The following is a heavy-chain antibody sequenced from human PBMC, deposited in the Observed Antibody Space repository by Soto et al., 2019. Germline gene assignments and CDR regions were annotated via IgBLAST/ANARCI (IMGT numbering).Heavy chain of an antibody. D-gene: IGHD3-10*01. J-gene: IGHJ3*02. CDR3: ARERLAYYYGSGSNAFDI. Sequence: ASVKVSCKASGYTFTGYYMHWVRQAPGQGLEWMGWINPNSGGTNYAQKFQGWVTMTRDTSISTAYMELSRLRSDDTALYYCARERLAYYYGSGSNAFDIWGQGTMVTVSS. CDR1: GYTFTGYY. CDR2: INPNSGGT. V-gene: IGHV1-2*04.